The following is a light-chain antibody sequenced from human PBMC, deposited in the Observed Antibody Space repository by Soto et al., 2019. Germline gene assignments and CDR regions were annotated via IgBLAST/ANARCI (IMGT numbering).Light chain of an antibody. J-gene: IGKJ4*01. CDR2: GAS. CDR1: QSVSSSY. V-gene: IGKV3-20*01. CDR3: QQYGGAPT. Sequence: EIVLTQSPGTLSLSPGERATLSCRASQSVSSSYLAWYQQKPGQAPRLLIYGASSRATGIPDRFSGSGSGTDFTLTISRREPEDVAVYYCQQYGGAPTFGGGTKVEIK.